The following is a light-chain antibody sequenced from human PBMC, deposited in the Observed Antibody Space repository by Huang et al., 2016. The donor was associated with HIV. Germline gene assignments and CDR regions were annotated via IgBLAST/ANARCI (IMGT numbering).Light chain of an antibody. V-gene: IGKV2-30*02. CDR2: KVS. J-gene: IGKJ1*01. CDR1: HSLLHSDGNTY. Sequence: DVVLTQSPLSLPVTLGQPASISCKSSHSLLHSDGNTYLNWFLQRPGQSQRRLIYKVSNRDFGVPARFSGSGSCADFTLTISRVEADDIGVYYCMQGTHWPQTFGQGTKVEVK. CDR3: MQGTHWPQT.